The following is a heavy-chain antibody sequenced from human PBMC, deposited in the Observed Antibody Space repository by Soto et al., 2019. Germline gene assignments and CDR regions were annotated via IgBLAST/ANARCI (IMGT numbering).Heavy chain of an antibody. CDR2: IDLTDSYT. CDR1: GYTFRNNW. Sequence: PGESLKISCKGSGYTFRNNWITWVRQMPGRGLEWMGRIDLTDSYTSYSPSFQGHVSFSADTSIYTTYLQWSSLRASDTAIYYCASQGGAHYVSSGDHYALDYWGQGTPVTVSS. CDR3: ASQGGAHYVSSGDHYALDY. D-gene: IGHD3-22*01. J-gene: IGHJ4*02. V-gene: IGHV5-10-1*01.